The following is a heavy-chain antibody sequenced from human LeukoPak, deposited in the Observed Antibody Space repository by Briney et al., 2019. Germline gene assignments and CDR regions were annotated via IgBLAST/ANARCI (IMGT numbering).Heavy chain of an antibody. CDR2: ISYDGSNK. D-gene: IGHD3-10*01. J-gene: IGHJ3*02. CDR3: AKEVGTMVRGTPDAFDI. CDR1: GFTLSSYG. Sequence: GGSLRLSCAASGFTLSSYGMHWVRQAPGKGLEWVAVISYDGSNKYYADSVKGRFTISRDNSENTLYLQMNSLRAEDTAVYYCAKEVGTMVRGTPDAFDIWGQGTMVTVSS. V-gene: IGHV3-30*18.